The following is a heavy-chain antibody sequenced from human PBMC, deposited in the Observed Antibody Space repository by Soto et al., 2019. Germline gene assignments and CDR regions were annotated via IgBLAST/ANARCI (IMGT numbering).Heavy chain of an antibody. CDR2: MLYSGIT. V-gene: IGHV4-39*07. D-gene: IGHD1-26*01. CDR1: GYSVSSSDYY. CDR3: ARDWEPYGFDS. Sequence: PSETLSLTCSVSGYSVSSSDYYWAWIRQPPGKGLEWIGSMLYSGITYYNPSRKSRVTISQDTSSNQFSLTMISVSASDTAVYYCARDWEPYGFDSWGQGILVTVSS. J-gene: IGHJ5*01.